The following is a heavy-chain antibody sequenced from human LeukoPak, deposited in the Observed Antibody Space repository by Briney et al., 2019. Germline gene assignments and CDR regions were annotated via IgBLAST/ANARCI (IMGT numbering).Heavy chain of an antibody. CDR1: GFTFDDYA. D-gene: IGHD3-10*01. CDR3: ARFAAGGSYYYYMDV. J-gene: IGHJ6*03. V-gene: IGHV3-9*01. Sequence: GRSLRLSCAASGFTFDDYAMHWVRQAPGKGLEWVSGISWNSGSIGHADSVKGRFTISRDNAKNSLYLQMNSLRADDTAVYYCARFAAGGSYYYYMDVWGKGTTVTVSS. CDR2: ISWNSGSI.